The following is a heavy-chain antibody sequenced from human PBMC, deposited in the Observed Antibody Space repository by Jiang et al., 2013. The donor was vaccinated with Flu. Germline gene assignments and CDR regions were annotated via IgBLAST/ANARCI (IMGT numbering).Heavy chain of an antibody. CDR3: ARRGYYDGGYYYAGGFHY. Sequence: GAEVKKPGESLKISCKGSGYSFTSYWIGWVRQMPGKGLEWMGIIYPGDSDTRYSPSFQGQVTISVDKSINTAYLQLSSLKASDTAMYYCARRGYYDGGYYYAGGFHYWGQGTLVTVSS. CDR1: GYSFTSYW. V-gene: IGHV5-51*01. D-gene: IGHD3-22*01. J-gene: IGHJ4*02. CDR2: IYPGDSDT.